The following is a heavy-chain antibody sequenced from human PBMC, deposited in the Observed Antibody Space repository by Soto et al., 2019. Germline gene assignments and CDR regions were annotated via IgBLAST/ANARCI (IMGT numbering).Heavy chain of an antibody. J-gene: IGHJ4*02. V-gene: IGHV3-48*02. CDR3: ARDKSGYDYVAWGSFENYFDY. CDR1: GFTFSSYS. Sequence: EVQLVESGGGLVQPGGSLRLSCAASGFTFSSYSMNWVRQAPGKGLEWVSYISSSSSTIYYADSVKGRFTISRDNAKNSLYLQMNSLRDEDTAVYYCARDKSGYDYVAWGSFENYFDYWGQGTLVTVSS. D-gene: IGHD5-12*01. CDR2: ISSSSSTI.